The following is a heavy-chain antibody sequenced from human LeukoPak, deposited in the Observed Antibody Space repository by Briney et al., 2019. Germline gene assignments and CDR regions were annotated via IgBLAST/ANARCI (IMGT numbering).Heavy chain of an antibody. CDR3: ARDRIRFLEWFLDY. J-gene: IGHJ4*02. V-gene: IGHV1-18*01. CDR2: ISAYNGNT. D-gene: IGHD3-3*01. Sequence: ASVKVSCKASGYTFTSYGISWVRQAPGQGLEWMGWISAYNGNTNYAQKLQGRVTMTTDTSTSTAYMELRSLRSDDTAVYYCARDRIRFLEWFLDYWGQGTLVTVSS. CDR1: GYTFTSYG.